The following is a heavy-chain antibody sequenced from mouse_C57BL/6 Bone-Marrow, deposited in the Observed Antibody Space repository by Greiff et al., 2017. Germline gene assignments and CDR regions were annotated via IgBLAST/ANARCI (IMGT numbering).Heavy chain of an antibody. CDR1: GFTFSSYT. CDR2: ISGGGGNT. Sequence: EVKLVESGGGLVKPGGSLKLSCAASGFTFSSYTMSWVRQTPEKRLEWVATISGGGGNTCYPDSVKGRFTISRDNAKNTLYLQMSSLRSEDTALYYCARHGAQAGFAYWGQGTLVTVSA. CDR3: ARHGAQAGFAY. V-gene: IGHV5-9*01. D-gene: IGHD3-2*02. J-gene: IGHJ3*01.